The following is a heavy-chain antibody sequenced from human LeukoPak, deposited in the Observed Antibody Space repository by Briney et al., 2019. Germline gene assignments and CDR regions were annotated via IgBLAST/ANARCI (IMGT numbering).Heavy chain of an antibody. CDR3: ARGRDYGSGCLDY. V-gene: IGHV3-21*01. Sequence: GGSLRLSCAASGFTFSSYSMNWVRQAPGKGLEWVSSITSSSGYIYYADSVKGRFTISRDNAKNSLYLQMNSLRAEDTAVYYCARGRDYGSGCLDYWGQGTLVTVSS. J-gene: IGHJ4*02. CDR2: ITSSSGYI. CDR1: GFTFSSYS. D-gene: IGHD6-19*01.